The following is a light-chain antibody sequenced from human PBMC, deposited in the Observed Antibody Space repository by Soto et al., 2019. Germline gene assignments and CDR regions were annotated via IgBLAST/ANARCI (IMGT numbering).Light chain of an antibody. CDR3: AAWDDSLGGSWV. CDR2: RDD. J-gene: IGLJ3*02. CDR1: SYNIGRNF. V-gene: IGLV1-47*01. Sequence: QSVLTQPPAASGTPGQRVTTSCSGTSYNIGRNFVFWYQQLPGAAPKLLIYRDDQRPSGVPDRFSASKSGTSASLAISGLRSEDEAHYYCAAWDDSLGGSWVFGGGTKSPS.